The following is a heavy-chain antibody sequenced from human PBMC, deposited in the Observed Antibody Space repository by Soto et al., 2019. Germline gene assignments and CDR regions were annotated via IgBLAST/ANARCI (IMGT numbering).Heavy chain of an antibody. V-gene: IGHV3-66*01. CDR1: GFSVSNNY. CDR2: IYSGGDT. Sequence: EVQLVESGGGLVQPGVSLRLSCAASGFSVSNNYMSRVRQAPGKGLECVSLIYSGGDTYYVDSVKGRFSISRDSSKNTLYLQMNSLRAEDSAVYYCARNIPVTTLGYWGQGTVVTVAS. D-gene: IGHD4-17*01. J-gene: IGHJ4*02. CDR3: ARNIPVTTLGY.